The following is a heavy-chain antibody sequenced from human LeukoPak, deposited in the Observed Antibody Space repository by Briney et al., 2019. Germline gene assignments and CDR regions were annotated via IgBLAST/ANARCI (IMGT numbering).Heavy chain of an antibody. CDR3: ARDLGVVVVPAAHFDY. J-gene: IGHJ4*02. CDR2: INPNSGGT. D-gene: IGHD2-2*01. V-gene: IGHV1-2*02. Sequence: ASVKVSCKASGYTFTGYYMHWVRQAPGQGLEWMGWINPNSGGTNYAQKFQGRVTMTRDTSISTAYMELSRLRSDDTAVHYCARDLGVVVVPAAHFDYWGQGTLVTVSS. CDR1: GYTFTGYY.